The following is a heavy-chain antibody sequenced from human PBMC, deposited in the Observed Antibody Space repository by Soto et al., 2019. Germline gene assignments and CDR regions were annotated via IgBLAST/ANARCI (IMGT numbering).Heavy chain of an antibody. D-gene: IGHD2-21*02. CDR3: EVTTGY. CDR1: GYTFTDYD. Sequence: QVQVVQSRAEVKKPGASVKVSCKTSGYTFTDYDINWVRQVAGQGLEYMGWMSPDSGNAGYAQQFQGRVTMTSNTSISTAYMELSGLRSEDTAVYFCEVTTGYWGQGTMVTVSS. V-gene: IGHV1-8*01. CDR2: MSPDSGNA. J-gene: IGHJ4*02.